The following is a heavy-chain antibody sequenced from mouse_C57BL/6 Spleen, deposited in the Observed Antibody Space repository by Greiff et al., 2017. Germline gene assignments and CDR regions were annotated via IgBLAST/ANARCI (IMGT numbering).Heavy chain of an antibody. CDR2: IYPRSGNT. CDR1: GYTFTSYG. V-gene: IGHV1-81*01. Sequence: QVQLKQSGAELARPGASVKLSCKASGYTFTSYGISWVKQRTGQGLEWIGEIYPRSGNTYYNEKFKGKATLTADKSSSTAYMELRSLTSEDSAVYFCARDYYGRAYYFDYWGQGTTLTVSP. J-gene: IGHJ2*01. CDR3: ARDYYGRAYYFDY. D-gene: IGHD1-1*01.